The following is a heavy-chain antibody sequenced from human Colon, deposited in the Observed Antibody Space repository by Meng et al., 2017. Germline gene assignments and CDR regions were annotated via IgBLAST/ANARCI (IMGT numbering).Heavy chain of an antibody. J-gene: IGHJ5*02. D-gene: IGHD4-17*01. CDR2: INHSGRT. CDR1: GGSFSGYY. Sequence: QVQLQQWGAGLLKPSETLSLTCAVYGGSFSGYYWNWIRQSPGKGLEWIGQINHSGRTIYNPSLKSRVTTSIDTSKKQISLTLTSVTAADTAVYYCATGLRRGDWFDPWGPGTLVTVSS. V-gene: IGHV4-34*01. CDR3: ATGLRRGDWFDP.